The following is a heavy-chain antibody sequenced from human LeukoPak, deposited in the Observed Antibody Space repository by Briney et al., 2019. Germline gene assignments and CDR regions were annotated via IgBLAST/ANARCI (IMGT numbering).Heavy chain of an antibody. CDR3: ARGRYGGGWYDY. Sequence: SETLSLTCTVSGGSIGTYYWSWIRQPPGKGLEYIAYIYYTGSTDYNPSFKSRVRMSLDTSKNQFSLVLNSVTAADTAVYCCARGRYGGGWYDYWGQGTLVTVSS. V-gene: IGHV4-59*01. CDR1: GGSIGTYY. D-gene: IGHD6-19*01. J-gene: IGHJ4*02. CDR2: IYYTGST.